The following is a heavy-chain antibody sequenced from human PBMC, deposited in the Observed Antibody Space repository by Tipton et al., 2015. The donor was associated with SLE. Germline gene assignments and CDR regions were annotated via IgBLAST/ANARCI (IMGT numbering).Heavy chain of an antibody. Sequence: TLSLTCTVSGGSISGHYRSWIWQPPGKGLEWIGYIYDSGSTSYNPSLKSRVTISVDTSKNQFSLKLSSVTAADTGLYYCTSRRSTMATTPFDDWGQGTLVTVSS. CDR2: IYDSGST. V-gene: IGHV4-59*11. CDR1: GGSISGHY. CDR3: TSRRSTMATTPFDD. J-gene: IGHJ4*02. D-gene: IGHD4/OR15-4a*01.